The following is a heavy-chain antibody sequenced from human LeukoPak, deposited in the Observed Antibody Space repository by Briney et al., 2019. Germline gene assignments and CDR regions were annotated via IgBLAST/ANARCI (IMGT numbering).Heavy chain of an antibody. D-gene: IGHD2-2*01. J-gene: IGHJ3*02. CDR3: ARHKSSTSSTGSAFDI. CDR2: IYTSGST. Sequence: PSETLSLTCTVSGGSISSYYWSWIRQPPGKGLEWIGYIYTSGSTNYNPSLKSRVTISVDTSKNQFSLKLSSVTAADTAVYYCARHKSSTSSTGSAFDIWGQGTMVTFSS. V-gene: IGHV4-4*09. CDR1: GGSISSYY.